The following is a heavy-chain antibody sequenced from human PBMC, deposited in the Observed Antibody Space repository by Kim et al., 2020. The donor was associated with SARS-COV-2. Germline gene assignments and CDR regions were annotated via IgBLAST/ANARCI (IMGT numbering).Heavy chain of an antibody. Sequence: SETLSLTCTVSGGSFSSYYWSWIRQPPRKGLEWIGNIYNNGSTDYNSSLRSRVTISIDTPKTQFSLKLRSVIAADTAVYYCVGGDDGLSGRRWPYYKYY. J-gene: IGHJ6*03. CDR1: GGSFSSYY. V-gene: IGHV4-59*13. CDR2: IYNNGST. D-gene: IGHD3-10*01. CDR3: VGGDDGLSGRRWPYYKYY.